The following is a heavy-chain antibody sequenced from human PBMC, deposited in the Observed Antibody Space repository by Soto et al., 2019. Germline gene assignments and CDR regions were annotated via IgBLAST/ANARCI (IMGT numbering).Heavy chain of an antibody. Sequence: GGSLRLSCAASGFTFSSYEMNWVRQAPGKGLEWVSYISSSGSTIYYADSVKGRFTIPRDNAKNSLYLQMNSLRAEDTAVYYCARVGVTMVRGVRFDPWGQGTLVTVSS. D-gene: IGHD3-10*01. CDR3: ARVGVTMVRGVRFDP. CDR1: GFTFSSYE. CDR2: ISSSGSTI. V-gene: IGHV3-48*03. J-gene: IGHJ5*02.